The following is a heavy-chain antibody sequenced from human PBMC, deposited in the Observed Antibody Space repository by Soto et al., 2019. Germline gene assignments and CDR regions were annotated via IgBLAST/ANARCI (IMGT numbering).Heavy chain of an antibody. V-gene: IGHV1-3*01. D-gene: IGHD3-16*01. CDR2: INAGNGNT. Sequence: ASVKVSCKASGYTLTSYAMHWVRQAPGQRLEWMGWINAGNGNTKYSQKFQGRVTITRDTSASTAYMELSSLRSEDTAVYYCARVPRYSLGFDYWGQGTLVTVSS. CDR1: GYTLTSYA. CDR3: ARVPRYSLGFDY. J-gene: IGHJ4*02.